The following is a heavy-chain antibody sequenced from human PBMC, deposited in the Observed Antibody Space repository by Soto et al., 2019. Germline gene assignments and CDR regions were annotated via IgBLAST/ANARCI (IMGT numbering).Heavy chain of an antibody. Sequence: QVQLVQSGAEVKKPGSSVKVSCKASGGTFSSYTISWVRQAPGQGLEWMRRTIPILGIANYAQKFQGRVTITADKSTSTADMELSSLRSEDTAVYYCARGEADTAMAIWGQGTTVTVSS. CDR3: ARGEADTAMAI. CDR1: GGTFSSYT. V-gene: IGHV1-69*02. J-gene: IGHJ6*02. D-gene: IGHD5-18*01. CDR2: TIPILGIA.